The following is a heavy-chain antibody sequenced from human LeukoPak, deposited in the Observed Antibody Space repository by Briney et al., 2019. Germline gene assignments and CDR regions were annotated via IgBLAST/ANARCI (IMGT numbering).Heavy chain of an antibody. J-gene: IGHJ6*03. Sequence: GGSLRLSCAASGFTFSSYSMNWVRQAPGKGLEWVSSISSSSSYIYYADSVKGRFTISRDNAKNSLYLQMNGLRAEDTAVYYCARVGITIFGVVTPEYMDVWGKGTTVTVSS. D-gene: IGHD3-3*01. V-gene: IGHV3-21*01. CDR1: GFTFSSYS. CDR3: ARVGITIFGVVTPEYMDV. CDR2: ISSSSSYI.